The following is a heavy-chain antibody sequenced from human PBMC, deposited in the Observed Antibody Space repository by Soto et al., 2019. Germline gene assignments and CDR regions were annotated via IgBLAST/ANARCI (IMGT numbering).Heavy chain of an antibody. CDR1: GFTFSNYA. Sequence: GGSLRLSCVASGFTFSNYAMSWVRQAPGRGLEWVSTISGSSGRTYNADSVKGRFTISRDNSKNTLYLQMNSLRADDTAVYSYAKGPHDYSNYGGNYFYFLGQRNAVPISS. CDR2: ISGSSGRT. CDR3: AKGPHDYSNYGGNYFYF. V-gene: IGHV3-23*01. J-gene: IGHJ4*01. D-gene: IGHD4-4*01.